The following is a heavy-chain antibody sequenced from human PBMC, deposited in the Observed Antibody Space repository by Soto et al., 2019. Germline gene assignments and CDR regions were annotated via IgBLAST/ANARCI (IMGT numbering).Heavy chain of an antibody. CDR1: CGSISSYY. CDR3: ATSQWLVLGDAFDI. D-gene: IGHD6-19*01. Sequence: SETLSLTCTVSCGSISSYYWSWIRQPPGKGLEWIGYIYYSGSTNYNPSLKSRVTISVDTSKNQFSLKLSSVTAADTAVYYCATSQWLVLGDAFDIWGQGTMVTVSS. CDR2: IYYSGST. V-gene: IGHV4-59*01. J-gene: IGHJ3*02.